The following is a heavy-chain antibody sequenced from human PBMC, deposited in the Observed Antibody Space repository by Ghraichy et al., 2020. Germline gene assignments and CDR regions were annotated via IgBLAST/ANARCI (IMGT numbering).Heavy chain of an antibody. Sequence: ASVKVSCKASGYTFTSYGISWVRQAPGQGLEWMGWISAYNGNTNYAQKLQGRVTMTTDTSTSTAYMELRSLRSDDTAVYYCARDFGRLRFYYYYYYGMDVWGQGTTVTVSS. D-gene: IGHD5-12*01. V-gene: IGHV1-18*01. CDR3: ARDFGRLRFYYYYYYGMDV. CDR2: ISAYNGNT. J-gene: IGHJ6*02. CDR1: GYTFTSYG.